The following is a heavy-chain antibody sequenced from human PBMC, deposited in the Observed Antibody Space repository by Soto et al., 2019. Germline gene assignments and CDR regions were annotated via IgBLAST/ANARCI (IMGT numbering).Heavy chain of an antibody. CDR1: GGSISSYY. CDR2: IYYSGST. Sequence: QVQLQESGPGLVKPSETLSLTCTVSGGSISSYYWSWIRQPPGKGLEWIGYIYYSGSTNYNPSLKSRVTISVDTAKNQCSLKLSSVTAADTAVYYCARDRIVGATDDAFDIWGQGTMVTVSS. J-gene: IGHJ3*02. CDR3: ARDRIVGATDDAFDI. V-gene: IGHV4-59*01. D-gene: IGHD1-26*01.